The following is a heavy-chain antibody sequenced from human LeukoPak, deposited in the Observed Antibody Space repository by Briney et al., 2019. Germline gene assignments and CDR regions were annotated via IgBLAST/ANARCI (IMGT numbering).Heavy chain of an antibody. J-gene: IGHJ5*02. CDR2: INNDGSST. D-gene: IGHD6-6*01. CDR1: GFTISNYW. CDR3: ARASYSTSSRNWFDP. V-gene: IGHV3-74*01. Sequence: GGSLRLSCAASGFTISNYWMHWVRQAPGKGLVWVSRINNDGSSTNYADSVKGRFTISRDNAKSTLYLQVNSLRAEDTAVYYCARASYSTSSRNWFDPWGQGTLVTVSS.